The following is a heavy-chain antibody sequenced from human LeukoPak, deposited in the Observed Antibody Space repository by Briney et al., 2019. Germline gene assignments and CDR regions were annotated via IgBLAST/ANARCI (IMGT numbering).Heavy chain of an antibody. CDR2: ISAVSTYT. V-gene: IGHV3-21*05. CDR3: ARDGSGFYHYYYMDV. Sequence: GRSLTLSCAPSGFTFTDYSMNWVRQAPGKGLECVAHISAVSTYTHYTDSVKGPFTLSRDNRKNLLYLQMSSLGAEDTAVYYCARDGSGFYHYYYMDVWGKGTPVTASS. J-gene: IGHJ6*03. D-gene: IGHD6-25*01. CDR1: GFTFTDYS.